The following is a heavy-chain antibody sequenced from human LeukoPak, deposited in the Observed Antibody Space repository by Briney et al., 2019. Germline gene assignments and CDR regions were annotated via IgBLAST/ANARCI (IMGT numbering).Heavy chain of an antibody. CDR3: ASTDSYYYYYGMDV. CDR1: GDSISNYY. V-gene: IGHV4-59*01. CDR2: ISYIGST. Sequence: PSETLSLTCTVSGDSISNYYWSWIRQPPGKGLEWLGHISYIGSTNYNPSLNSRVTISVDTSKNQFSLRLSSVTAADTAVYYCASTDSYYYYYGMDVWGQGTTVTVSS. J-gene: IGHJ6*02.